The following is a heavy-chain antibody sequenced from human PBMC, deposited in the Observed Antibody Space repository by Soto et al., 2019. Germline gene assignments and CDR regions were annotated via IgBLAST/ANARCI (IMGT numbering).Heavy chain of an antibody. V-gene: IGHV5-51*01. J-gene: IGHJ3*02. CDR3: ARGPYGDIAFDI. CDR2: IYPGDSDT. D-gene: IGHD4-17*01. CDR1: GYRFTSYW. Sequence: LGESPKIYCKGSGYRFTSYWIGSVRQMPGKGLEWMGIIYPGDSDTRYSPSFQGQVNISADKSISTAYLQWSSLKASDTAMYYCARGPYGDIAFDIWGQGTMVTVSS.